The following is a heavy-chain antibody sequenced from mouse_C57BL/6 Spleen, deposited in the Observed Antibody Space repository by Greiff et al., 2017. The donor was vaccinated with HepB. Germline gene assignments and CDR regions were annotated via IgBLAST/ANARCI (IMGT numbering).Heavy chain of an antibody. CDR3: ARHPIYDGYYGY. J-gene: IGHJ2*01. D-gene: IGHD2-3*01. CDR2: ISGGGGNT. V-gene: IGHV5-9*01. CDR1: GFTFSSYT. Sequence: DVMLVESGGGLVKPGGSLKLSCAASGFTFSSYTMSWVRQTPEKRLEWVATISGGGGNTYYPDSVKGRFTISRDNAKNTLYLQMSSLRSEDTALYYCARHPIYDGYYGYWGQGTTLTVSS.